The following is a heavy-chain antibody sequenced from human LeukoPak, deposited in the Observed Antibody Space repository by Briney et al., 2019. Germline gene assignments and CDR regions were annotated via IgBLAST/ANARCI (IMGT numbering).Heavy chain of an antibody. J-gene: IGHJ4*02. CDR1: DGSISSRPYY. D-gene: IGHD6-13*01. V-gene: IGHV4-39*01. CDR3: ARLVVSSWYHEVLLGRDY. Sequence: SSETLSLTCTVSDGSISSRPYYWGWIRQPPGKGLERLGSFDYSGSTYYKPSLKSRVTISVDTSKNQFSLKLSSVTAADTAVYYCARLVVSSWYHEVLLGRDYWGQGTLVTVSS. CDR2: FDYSGST.